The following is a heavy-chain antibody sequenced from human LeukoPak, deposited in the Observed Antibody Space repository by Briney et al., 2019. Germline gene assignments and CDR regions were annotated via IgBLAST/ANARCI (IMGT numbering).Heavy chain of an antibody. V-gene: IGHV3-7*03. CDR3: ARERSITIFGEGRYYGMDV. CDR1: AFIFSGHW. Sequence: PGGSLRLSCEGSAFIFSGHWMNWVRQTPGKGLEWVASIKEDGSERQYVDSVKGRFSISRDNTKGSLFLQLNSLRAEDTAVYYCARERSITIFGEGRYYGMDVWGQGTTVTVSS. J-gene: IGHJ6*02. D-gene: IGHD3-3*01. CDR2: IKEDGSER.